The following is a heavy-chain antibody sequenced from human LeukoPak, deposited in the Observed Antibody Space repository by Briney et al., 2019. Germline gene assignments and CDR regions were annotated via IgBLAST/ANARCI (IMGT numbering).Heavy chain of an antibody. CDR3: ARKGSAWNYFDY. CDR2: IDWDGDK. J-gene: IGHJ4*02. Sequence: SGPTLVNPTPTLTLTCTFSGFSLSTSGMCVSWIRQPPVKALEWLARIDWDGDKWYSTSLKTRLTISKDTSKNQVVLTMTNMDPVDTATYYCARKGSAWNYFDYWGQGALVTVSS. CDR1: GFSLSTSGMC. D-gene: IGHD6-19*01. V-gene: IGHV2-70*11.